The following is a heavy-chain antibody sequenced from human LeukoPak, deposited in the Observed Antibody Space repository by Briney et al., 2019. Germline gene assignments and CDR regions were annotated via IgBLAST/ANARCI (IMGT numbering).Heavy chain of an antibody. CDR2: IYYSGST. CDR3: ASTTSSGWHIDY. V-gene: IGHV4-59*08. Sequence: SETLSLTCTVSGGSISSYYWSWIRQPPGKGLEWIGYIYYSGSTNYNPSLKSRVTISVDTSKNQFSLKLSSVTAADTAVYYCASTTSSGWHIDYWGQGTLVTVSS. J-gene: IGHJ4*02. CDR1: GGSISSYY. D-gene: IGHD6-19*01.